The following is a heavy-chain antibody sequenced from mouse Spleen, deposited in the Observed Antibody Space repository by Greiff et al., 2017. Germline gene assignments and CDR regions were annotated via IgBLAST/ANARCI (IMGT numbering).Heavy chain of an antibody. V-gene: IGHV1-15*01. Sequence: SGAELVRPGASVTLSCKASGYTFTDYEMHWVKQTPVHGLEWIGAIDPETGGTAYNQKFKGKAILTADKSSSTAYMELRSLTSEDSAVYYCTRGGWDYDRYFDVWGAGTTVTVSS. J-gene: IGHJ1*01. CDR1: GYTFTDYE. D-gene: IGHD2-4*01. CDR3: TRGGWDYDRYFDV. CDR2: IDPETGGT.